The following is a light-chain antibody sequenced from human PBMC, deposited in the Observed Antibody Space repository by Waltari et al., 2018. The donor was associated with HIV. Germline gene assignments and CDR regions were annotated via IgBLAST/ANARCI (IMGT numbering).Light chain of an antibody. J-gene: IGLJ3*02. CDR1: SPASRFYNR. V-gene: IGLV2-18*02. Sequence: QSALTQPPSVSGSHGQSVTISCTGSSPASRFYNRVSWYQQSPGSAPKLRISEVTNRPSGVPDRFSGSKSGNTASLTISGLQAEDEGDYYCSSYATNTWVFGGGTKLTVL. CDR3: SSYATNTWV. CDR2: EVT.